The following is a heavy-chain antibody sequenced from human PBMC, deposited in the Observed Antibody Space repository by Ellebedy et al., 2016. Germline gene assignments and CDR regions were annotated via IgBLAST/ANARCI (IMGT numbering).Heavy chain of an antibody. CDR3: ARHGRNGHSYYDFWSGYSSYYYYGMDV. J-gene: IGHJ6*02. CDR2: INHSGST. V-gene: IGHV4-34*01. CDR1: GGSFSGYY. Sequence: SETLSLTCAVYGGSFSGYYWSWIRQPPGKGLEWIGEINHSGSTYFNPSLKSRVTISVDTSKNQFSLKLSSVTAADTAVYYCARHGRNGHSYYDFWSGYSSYYYYGMDVWGQGTTVTVSS. D-gene: IGHD3-3*01.